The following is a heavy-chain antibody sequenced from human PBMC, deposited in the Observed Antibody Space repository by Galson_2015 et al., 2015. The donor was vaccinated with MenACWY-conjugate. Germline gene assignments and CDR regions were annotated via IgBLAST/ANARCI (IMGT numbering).Heavy chain of an antibody. J-gene: IGHJ4*01. V-gene: IGHV1-46*01. CDR2: IHPSDGST. CDR1: GYILTSYY. CDR3: WLHDILTGYPQGSYYFDY. D-gene: IGHD3-9*01. Sequence: SVKVSCKASGYILTSYYIHWVRQAPGQGLEWMGLIHPSDGSTTYAQKFQGRVTISVDTSKNLFSLDLSSVAAADTAVYYCWLHDILTGYPQGSYYFDYWGLGTLVTVSS.